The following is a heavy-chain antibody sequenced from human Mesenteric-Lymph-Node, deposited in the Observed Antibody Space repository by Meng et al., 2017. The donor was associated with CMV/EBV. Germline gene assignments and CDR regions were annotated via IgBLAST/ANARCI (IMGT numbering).Heavy chain of an antibody. J-gene: IGHJ4*02. D-gene: IGHD2-2*01. CDR3: AKVAGRYCSSTSCLPDY. Sequence: GGSLRLSCAASGFIFSDYAMNWVRQAPGKGLEWVSDISASGGSTYYADSVKGRFTISRDNSKNTLDLQMNSLRAEDTAVYYCAKVAGRYCSSTSCLPDYWGQGTLVTVSS. CDR1: GFIFSDYA. CDR2: ISASGGST. V-gene: IGHV3-23*01.